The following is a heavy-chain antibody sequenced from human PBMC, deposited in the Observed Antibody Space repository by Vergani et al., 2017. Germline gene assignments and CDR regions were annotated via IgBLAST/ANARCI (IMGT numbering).Heavy chain of an antibody. Sequence: VQLVESGGGVVQPGRSLRLSCAASGFTFSSYGMHWVRQAPGKGLEWVAVISYDGSNKYYADSVKGRFTISRDNSKNTLYLQMNSLRAEDTAVYYCARDPTPSDYTFDYWGQGTLVTVSS. D-gene: IGHD4-11*01. CDR1: GFTFSSYG. CDR2: ISYDGSNK. CDR3: ARDPTPSDYTFDY. J-gene: IGHJ4*02. V-gene: IGHV3-30*03.